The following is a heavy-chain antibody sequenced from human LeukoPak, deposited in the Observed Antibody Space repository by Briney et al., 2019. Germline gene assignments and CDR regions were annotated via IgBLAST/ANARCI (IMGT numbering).Heavy chain of an antibody. J-gene: IGHJ4*02. CDR2: IIPIFGTA. V-gene: IGHV1-69*05. D-gene: IGHD3-22*01. CDR3: ASGDYYDSSDFDY. CDR1: VGTLSIYA. Sequence: SVKVSCEASVGTLSIYAISWVRQAPGQGLECVGRIIPIFGTADYAQKFQGRVTITTDESTSTAYMELSSLRSEDTAVYYCASGDYYDSSDFDYWGQGALVTVSS.